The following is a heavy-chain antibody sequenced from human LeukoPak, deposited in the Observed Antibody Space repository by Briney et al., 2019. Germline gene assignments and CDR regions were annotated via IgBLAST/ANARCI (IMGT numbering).Heavy chain of an antibody. Sequence: GGSLRLSCAASGFTVSSNYMSWVRQAPGKGLEWVSAISGSGGSTYYADSVKGRFTISGDNAKNTLYLQMNSLRAEDTAVYYCARSGRGGAFDIWGQGTMVTVSS. CDR3: ARSGRGGAFDI. D-gene: IGHD1-26*01. J-gene: IGHJ3*02. CDR2: ISGSGGST. V-gene: IGHV3-23*01. CDR1: GFTVSSNY.